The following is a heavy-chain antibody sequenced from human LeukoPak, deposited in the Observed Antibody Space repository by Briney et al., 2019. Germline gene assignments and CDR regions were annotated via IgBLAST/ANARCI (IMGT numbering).Heavy chain of an antibody. V-gene: IGHV3-30*18. Sequence: GGSLRLSCAASGFTFSSYGMHWVRQAPGKGLEWVAVISSDGSNADYADSVKGRFTISRGNSKSTLYLQMNSLRGEDTAVYYCAKGSPQFDFWGQGTLVTVSS. CDR3: AKGSPQFDF. CDR1: GFTFSSYG. D-gene: IGHD1-26*01. CDR2: ISSDGSNA. J-gene: IGHJ4*02.